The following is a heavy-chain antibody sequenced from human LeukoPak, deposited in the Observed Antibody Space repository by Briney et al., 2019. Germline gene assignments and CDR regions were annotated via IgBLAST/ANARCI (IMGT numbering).Heavy chain of an antibody. CDR3: ASRTPSAGAFDI. CDR1: GFTFSSYS. J-gene: IGHJ3*02. CDR2: ISSSSSTI. V-gene: IGHV3-48*04. D-gene: IGHD1/OR15-1a*01. Sequence: GGSLRLSSAASGFTFSSYSMNWVRQAPGKGLEWVSYISSSSSTIYYTDSVKGRFTISRDNAKSSLYMQMNSLRAEDTAVYYCASRTPSAGAFDIWGQGTMVTVSS.